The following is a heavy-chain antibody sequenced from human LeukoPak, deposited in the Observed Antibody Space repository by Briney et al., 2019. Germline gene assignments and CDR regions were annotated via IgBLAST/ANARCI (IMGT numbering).Heavy chain of an antibody. CDR1: GFTFSSYA. V-gene: IGHV3-23*01. D-gene: IGHD2-15*01. CDR2: ISGSGGST. J-gene: IGHJ4*02. Sequence: GGSLRLSCAASGFTFSSYAVNWVRQAPGKGLEWVSAISGSGGSTYYADSVKGRCTISRDNSKNTLYLQMSSLRAEDTAVYYCASRGGYCSGGSCYQFDHWGQGTLVTVSS. CDR3: ASRGGYCSGGSCYQFDH.